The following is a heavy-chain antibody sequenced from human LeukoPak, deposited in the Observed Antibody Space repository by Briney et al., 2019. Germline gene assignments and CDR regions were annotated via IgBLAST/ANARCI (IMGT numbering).Heavy chain of an antibody. CDR1: GFTFSTYS. CDR3: ARVATDYYYGMDV. J-gene: IGHJ6*02. Sequence: GGSLRLSCAAFGFTFSTYSMNWVRQAPGKGLEWVSSISSGSTYIYYADSVKGRFTISRDNAKNTLYLQMNSLRAEDTAVYYCARVATDYYYGMDVWGQGTTVTVSS. V-gene: IGHV3-21*01. CDR2: ISSGSTYI.